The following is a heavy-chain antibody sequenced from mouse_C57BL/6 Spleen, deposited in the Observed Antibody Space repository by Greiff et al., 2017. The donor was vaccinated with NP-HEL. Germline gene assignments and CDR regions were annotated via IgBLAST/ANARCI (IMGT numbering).Heavy chain of an antibody. D-gene: IGHD4-1*01. CDR1: GYTFTSYW. V-gene: IGHV1-69*01. CDR2: IDPSDSYT. Sequence: VKLQQPGAELVMPGASVKLSCKASGYTFTSYWMHWVKQRPGQGLEWIGEIDPSDSYTNYNQKFKGKSTLTVDKSSSTAYMQLSSLTSEDSAVYYCARWDEGFAYWGQGTLVTVSA. CDR3: ARWDEGFAY. J-gene: IGHJ3*01.